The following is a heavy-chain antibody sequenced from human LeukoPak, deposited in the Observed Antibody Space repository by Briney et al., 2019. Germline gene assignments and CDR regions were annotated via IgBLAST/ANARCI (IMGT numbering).Heavy chain of an antibody. J-gene: IGHJ4*02. CDR1: GFTFSSYA. CDR3: AKAVYYDFWSGYFFDY. D-gene: IGHD3-3*01. V-gene: IGHV3-23*01. CDR2: ISGSGGST. Sequence: GGSLRLSCAASGFTFSSYAMSWVRQAPGKGPEWVSAISGSGGSTYYADSVKGRFTISRDNSKNTLYLQMNSLRAEDTAVYYCAKAVYYDFWSGYFFDYWGQGTLVTVSS.